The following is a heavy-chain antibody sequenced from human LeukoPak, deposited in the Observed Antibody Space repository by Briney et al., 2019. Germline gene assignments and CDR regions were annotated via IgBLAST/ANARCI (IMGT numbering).Heavy chain of an antibody. CDR2: IRSDGSRT. V-gene: IGHV3-74*01. CDR1: GFIFSNYW. J-gene: IGHJ3*02. D-gene: IGHD3-16*01. CDR3: ARDRGTDAFDI. Sequence: GGALRLSFACSGFIFSNYWMHWLRPARGGGLVWFSRIRSDGSRTTYADSVKGRFTISRDNAKNTLYLQMNSLRAEDTAVYYCARDRGTDAFDIWGQGTMVTVSS.